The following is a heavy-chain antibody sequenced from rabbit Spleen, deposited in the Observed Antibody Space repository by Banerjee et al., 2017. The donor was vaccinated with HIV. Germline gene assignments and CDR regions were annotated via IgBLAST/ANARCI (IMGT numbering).Heavy chain of an antibody. J-gene: IGHJ6*01. CDR1: GFSFSSGYD. CDR2: IYAGSGSA. V-gene: IGHV1S40*01. Sequence: QSLEESGGDLVKPGASLTLTCKASGFSFSSGYDMCWVRQAPGKGPEWIACIYAGSGSAYYATWAKGRFTISKTSSTTVTLQMTSLTAADTATYFCARDSGTSFSTYGMDLWGPGTLVTVS. D-gene: IGHD8-1*01. CDR3: ARDSGTSFSTYGMDL.